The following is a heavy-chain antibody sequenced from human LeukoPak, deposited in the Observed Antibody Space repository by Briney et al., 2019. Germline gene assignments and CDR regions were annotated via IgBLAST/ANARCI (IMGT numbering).Heavy chain of an antibody. CDR2: ISGSGGST. J-gene: IGHJ4*02. V-gene: IGHV3-23*01. CDR3: AKDREGFMGATIPGYYFDY. Sequence: PGGSLRLSCAASGFTFSSYAMSWVRQAPGKGLEWVSAISGSGGSTYYADSMKGRFTISRDNSKNTLYLQMNSLRAEDTAVYYCAKDREGFMGATIPGYYFDYWGQGTLVTVSS. CDR1: GFTFSSYA. D-gene: IGHD1-26*01.